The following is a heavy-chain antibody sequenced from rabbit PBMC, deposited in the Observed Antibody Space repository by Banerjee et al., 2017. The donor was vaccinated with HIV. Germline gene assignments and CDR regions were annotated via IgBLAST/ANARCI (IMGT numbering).Heavy chain of an antibody. CDR2: IYTGSGST. V-gene: IGHV1S45*01. CDR1: GFSFSSSYY. D-gene: IGHD4-2*01. Sequence: QQQLEESGGGLVKPEGSLTLTCTASGFSFSSSYYMCWVRQAPGKGLEWIGCIYTGSGSTYYASWAKGRFTISKTSSTTVTLKMTSLTAADTATYFCARDPGGRSNLWGPGTLVTVS. CDR3: ARDPGGRSNL. J-gene: IGHJ4*01.